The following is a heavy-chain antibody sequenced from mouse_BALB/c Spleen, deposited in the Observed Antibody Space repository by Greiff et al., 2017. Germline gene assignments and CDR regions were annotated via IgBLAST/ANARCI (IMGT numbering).Heavy chain of an antibody. CDR1: GYSITSDYA. V-gene: IGHV3-2*02. D-gene: IGHD1-1*01. CDR2: ISYSGST. J-gene: IGHJ3*01. CDR3: ARSYGSSYEFAY. Sequence: EVQLQESGPGLVKPSQSLSLTCTVTGYSITSDYAWNWIRQFPGNKLEWMGYISYSGSTSYNPSLKSRISITRDTSKNQFFLQLNSVTTEDTATYYCARSYGSSYEFAYWGQGTLVTVSA.